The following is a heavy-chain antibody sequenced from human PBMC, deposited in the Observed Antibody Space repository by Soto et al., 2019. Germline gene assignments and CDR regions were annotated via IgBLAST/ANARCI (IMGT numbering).Heavy chain of an antibody. Sequence: GGSLRLSCAASGFTFSSYAMNWVRQAPGRGLEWVSGISGSGGGGGRTYYADSMKGRFTISRDNSKNTLYLHMNSLRAEDTAIYYCAKDTVGAPVFWYFDLWGRGTLVTVSS. CDR2: ISGSGGGGGRT. CDR1: GFTFSSYA. V-gene: IGHV3-23*01. J-gene: IGHJ2*01. CDR3: AKDTVGAPVFWYFDL. D-gene: IGHD1-26*01.